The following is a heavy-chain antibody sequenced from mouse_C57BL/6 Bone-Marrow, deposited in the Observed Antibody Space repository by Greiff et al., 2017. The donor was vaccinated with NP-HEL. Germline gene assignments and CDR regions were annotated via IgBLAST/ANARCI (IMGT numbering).Heavy chain of an antibody. J-gene: IGHJ2*01. V-gene: IGHV5-6*02. CDR1: GFTFSSYG. Sequence: EVKLMESGGDLVKPGGSLKLSCAASGFTFSSYGMSWFRQTPDKRLEWVATFSSGGSYTYYPDSVKGRVTISRDNAKNTLYLQMSSLKSEDTAMYYCARRNCYYFDYWGQGTTLTVSS. D-gene: IGHD4-1*01. CDR2: FSSGGSYT. CDR3: ARRNCYYFDY.